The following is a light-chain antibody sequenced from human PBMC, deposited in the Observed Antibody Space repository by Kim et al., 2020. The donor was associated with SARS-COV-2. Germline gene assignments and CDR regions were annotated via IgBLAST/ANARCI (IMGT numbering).Light chain of an antibody. J-gene: IGKJ1*01. Sequence: SVGDRVPVTCRASQSISNWLAWYQQKPGKAPNLLIYDASTLESGVPSRFSGSGSGTEFTLTISSLQPDDFATYYCQQYKSYSPWTFGQGTKVDIK. CDR2: DAS. CDR1: QSISNW. V-gene: IGKV1-5*01. CDR3: QQYKSYSPWT.